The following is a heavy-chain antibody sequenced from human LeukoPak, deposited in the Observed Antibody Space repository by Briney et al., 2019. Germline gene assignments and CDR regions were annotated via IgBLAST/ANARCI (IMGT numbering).Heavy chain of an antibody. CDR3: ARSYWNYVDY. V-gene: IGHV4-59*11. CDR2: IYYSGST. CDR1: ASISSHY. D-gene: IGHD1-1*01. Sequence: ASETLSLTCTVSASISSHYWSWIRQPPGKGLEWIGYIYYSGSTNYNPSLKSRVTISLDTSKNQLSLKLSSVTAVDTAVYYCARSYWNYVDYWGQGTRSPSPQ. J-gene: IGHJ4*02.